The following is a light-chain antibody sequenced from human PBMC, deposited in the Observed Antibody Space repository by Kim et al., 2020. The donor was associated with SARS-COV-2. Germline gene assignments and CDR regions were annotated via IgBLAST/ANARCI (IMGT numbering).Light chain of an antibody. CDR2: GAA. Sequence: ATLSVSPGDSVTLSCRASQSRSRSVAWYQQKPGQSPRLLIYGAASRPAEVPGRFRGSGSGTQFTLAISSLQSEDFAVYYCQQSITSCGGTKVDIK. CDR3: QQSIT. J-gene: IGKJ4*01. V-gene: IGKV3-15*01. CDR1: QSRSRS.